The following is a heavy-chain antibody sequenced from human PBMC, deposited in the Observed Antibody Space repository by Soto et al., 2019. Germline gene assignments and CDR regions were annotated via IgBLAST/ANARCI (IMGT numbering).Heavy chain of an antibody. CDR2: INPNSGGT. J-gene: IGHJ5*02. Sequence: ASVKVSCKASGYTFTGYYMHWVRQAPGQGLEWMGWINPNSGGTNYAQKFQGRVTMTRDTSISTAYMELSRLRSDDTAVYYCARGPITMIVVSWFDPWGQGTLVTVSS. CDR3: ARGPITMIVVSWFDP. D-gene: IGHD3-22*01. V-gene: IGHV1-2*02. CDR1: GYTFTGYY.